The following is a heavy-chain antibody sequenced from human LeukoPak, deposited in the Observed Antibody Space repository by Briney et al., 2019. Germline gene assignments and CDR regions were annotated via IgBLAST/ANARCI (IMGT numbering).Heavy chain of an antibody. Sequence: SETLSLTCTVSGGSISSYYWSWIRQPPGKGLEWIGYIYYSGSTNYNRSLKSRVTISVDTSKNQFSLKLSSVTAADTAVYYCARHFPLGGAAFDIWGQGTMVTVSS. D-gene: IGHD3-16*01. V-gene: IGHV4-59*08. CDR2: IYYSGST. CDR1: GGSISSYY. CDR3: ARHFPLGGAAFDI. J-gene: IGHJ3*02.